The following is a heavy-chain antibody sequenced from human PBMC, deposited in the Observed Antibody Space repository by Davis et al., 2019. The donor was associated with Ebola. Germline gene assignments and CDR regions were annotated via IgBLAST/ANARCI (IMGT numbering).Heavy chain of an antibody. J-gene: IGHJ6*02. CDR2: MSASGGVT. CDR3: AKSSVAGTSGMDV. V-gene: IGHV3-23*01. CDR1: GFTFSTYA. D-gene: IGHD6-19*01. Sequence: PGGSLRLSCAASGFTFSTYAISWVRQAPGKGLEWISAMSASGGVTHYADSVKGRFAISRDNSKNTLYLQMNSLRAEDTAVYYCAKSSVAGTSGMDVWGQGTTVTVSS.